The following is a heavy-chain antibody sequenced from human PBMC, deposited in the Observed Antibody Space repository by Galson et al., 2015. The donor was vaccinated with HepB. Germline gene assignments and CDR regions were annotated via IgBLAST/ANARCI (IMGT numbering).Heavy chain of an antibody. V-gene: IGHV3-23*01. CDR3: AKGGHDSSGYYRYYFDY. D-gene: IGHD3-22*01. CDR2: ISGSGGST. CDR1: GFTFSSYA. Sequence: SLRLSCAASGFTFSSYAMSWVRQAPGKGLEWVSAISGSGGSTYYADSVKGRFTISRDNSKNTLYLQMNSLRAEDTAVYYCAKGGHDSSGYYRYYFDYWGQGTLVTVSP. J-gene: IGHJ4*02.